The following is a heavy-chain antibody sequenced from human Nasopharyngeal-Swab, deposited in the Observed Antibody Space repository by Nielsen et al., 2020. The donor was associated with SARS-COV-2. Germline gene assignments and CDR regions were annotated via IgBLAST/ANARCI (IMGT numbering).Heavy chain of an antibody. Sequence: WARQAPGHGSVWMGWMNPNSGNTGYAQKFQGRVTMTRNTSISTAYMELSSLRSEDTAVYYCARGSITIFGVVIQGWFDPWGQGTLVTVSS. D-gene: IGHD3-3*01. CDR2: MNPNSGNT. J-gene: IGHJ5*02. V-gene: IGHV1-8*01. CDR3: ARGSITIFGVVIQGWFDP.